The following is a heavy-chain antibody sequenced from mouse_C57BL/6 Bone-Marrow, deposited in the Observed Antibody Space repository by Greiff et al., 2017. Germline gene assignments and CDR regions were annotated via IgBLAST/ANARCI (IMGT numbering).Heavy chain of an antibody. CDR3: ARGRITTVVPFAY. Sequence: QVQLQQSGAELARPGASVKLSCKASGYTFTSYGISWVKQRTGQGLEWIGEIYPRSGNTYYNEKFKGKATLTADKSSSTAYMELRSLTSEDSAVYFCARGRITTVVPFAYWGQGTLVTVSA. CDR2: IYPRSGNT. CDR1: GYTFTSYG. D-gene: IGHD1-1*01. V-gene: IGHV1-81*01. J-gene: IGHJ3*01.